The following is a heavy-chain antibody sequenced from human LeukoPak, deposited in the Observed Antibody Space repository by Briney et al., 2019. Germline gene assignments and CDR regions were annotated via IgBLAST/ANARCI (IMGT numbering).Heavy chain of an antibody. V-gene: IGHV3-11*01. D-gene: IGHD3-22*01. CDR1: GFTFSDYY. CDR2: ISSSGSTI. Sequence: GGSLRLSCAASGFTFSDYYMSWIRQAPGKGLEWVSYISSSGSTIYYADSVKGRFTISRDNAKNSLYLQMNSLRAEDTAVYYCATDSSGYYWEPDYWGQGTLVTVSS. J-gene: IGHJ4*02. CDR3: ATDSSGYYWEPDY.